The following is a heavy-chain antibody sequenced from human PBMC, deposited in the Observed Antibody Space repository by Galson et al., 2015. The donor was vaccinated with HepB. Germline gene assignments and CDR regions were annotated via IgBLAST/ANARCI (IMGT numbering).Heavy chain of an antibody. J-gene: IGHJ6*02. Sequence: SVKVSCKASGYTFTSYAMNWVRQAPGQGLEWMGWINTNTGNPTYAQGFTGRFVFSLDTSVSTAYLQISSLKAEDTAVYYCARGYCRSTSCLRVGFGAYYYGMDVWGQGTTVTVSS. CDR1: GYTFTSYA. CDR3: ARGYCRSTSCLRVGFGAYYYGMDV. V-gene: IGHV7-4-1*02. D-gene: IGHD2-2*01. CDR2: INTNTGNP.